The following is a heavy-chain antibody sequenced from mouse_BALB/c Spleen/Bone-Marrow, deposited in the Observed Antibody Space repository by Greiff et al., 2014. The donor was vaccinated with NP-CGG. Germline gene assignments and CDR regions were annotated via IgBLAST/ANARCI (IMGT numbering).Heavy chain of an antibody. V-gene: IGHV14-3*02. CDR2: IDPANGNT. D-gene: IGHD4-1*01. CDR1: GFNIKDTY. CDR3: ARWEYYAMDY. Sequence: EVQGVESGAELVKPGASVKLSCTASGFNIKDTYMHWVKQRPEQGLEWIGRIDPANGNTKYDPKFQGKATITADTSSNTAYLQPSSLTSEDTAVYYCARWEYYAMDYWGQRTSVTVSS. J-gene: IGHJ4*01.